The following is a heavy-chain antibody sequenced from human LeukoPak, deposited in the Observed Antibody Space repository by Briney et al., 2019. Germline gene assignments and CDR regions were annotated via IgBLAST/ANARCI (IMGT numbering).Heavy chain of an antibody. J-gene: IGHJ4*02. CDR2: ISGSGGST. V-gene: IGHV3-23*01. D-gene: IGHD3-10*01. CDR1: GFTFSSHA. CDR3: AKGAYGSGSYLMDY. Sequence: GGSLRLSCAASGFTFSSHAMSWVRQAPGKGLEWVSAISGSGGSTYYADSVKGRFTISRDNTKNTLYLQMNSLRAEDTAVYYCAKGAYGSGSYLMDYWGQGTLVTVSS.